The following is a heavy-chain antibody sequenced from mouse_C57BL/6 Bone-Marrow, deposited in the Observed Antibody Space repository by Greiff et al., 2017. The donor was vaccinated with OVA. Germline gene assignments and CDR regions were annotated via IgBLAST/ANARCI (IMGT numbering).Heavy chain of an antibody. CDR1: GFTFSDYY. CDR2: INYDGSST. Sequence: EVKLMESEGGLVQPGSSMKLSCTASGFTFSDYYMAWVRQVPEKGLEWVANINYDGSSTYYLDSLKSRFIISRDNAKNILYLQMSSLKSEDTATYYCARDHYYAMDYWGQGTSVTVSS. V-gene: IGHV5-16*01. J-gene: IGHJ4*01. CDR3: ARDHYYAMDY.